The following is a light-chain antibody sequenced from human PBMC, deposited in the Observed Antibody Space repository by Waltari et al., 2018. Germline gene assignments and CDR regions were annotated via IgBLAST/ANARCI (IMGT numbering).Light chain of an antibody. Sequence: QSALPQPASVSRSPGQSITIPCTGTSSDIGGDNLVSWYQQHPGTAPKLMIYDINKRPSGVSNRFSGSKSGNTASLTISGLQAEDEADYYCSSYAGGSTYVFGTGTKVTVL. CDR3: SSYAGGSTYV. CDR1: SSDIGGDNL. CDR2: DIN. J-gene: IGLJ1*01. V-gene: IGLV2-23*02.